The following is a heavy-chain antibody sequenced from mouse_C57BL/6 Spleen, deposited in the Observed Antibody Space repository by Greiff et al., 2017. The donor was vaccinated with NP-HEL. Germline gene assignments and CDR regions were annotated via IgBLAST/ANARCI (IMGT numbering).Heavy chain of an antibody. V-gene: IGHV1-15*01. Sequence: QVQLQQSGAELVRPGASVTLSCKASGYTFTDYEMHWVKQTPVHGLEWIGPIDPETGGTAYNQKFKGKAILTADKSSSTAYMELRSLTSEDSAVYYCTRGAAQARAWFAYWGQGTLVTVSA. CDR3: TRGAAQARAWFAY. CDR1: GYTFTDYE. J-gene: IGHJ3*01. CDR2: IDPETGGT. D-gene: IGHD3-2*02.